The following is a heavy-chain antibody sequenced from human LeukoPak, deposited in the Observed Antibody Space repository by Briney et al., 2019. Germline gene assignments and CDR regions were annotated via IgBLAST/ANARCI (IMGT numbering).Heavy chain of an antibody. CDR1: GFTFSSNG. CDR3: ARVASSTTYGRSGYFDY. Sequence: GGSLRLSCAASGFTFSSNGMSWVRQAPGKGLEWVANIKQDGSEKYYVDSVKGRFTISRDNSKNSLYLQMNSLRAEDTAVYYCARVASSTTYGRSGYFDYWGEGTLVTVSS. V-gene: IGHV3-7*01. J-gene: IGHJ4*02. CDR2: IKQDGSEK. D-gene: IGHD6-6*01.